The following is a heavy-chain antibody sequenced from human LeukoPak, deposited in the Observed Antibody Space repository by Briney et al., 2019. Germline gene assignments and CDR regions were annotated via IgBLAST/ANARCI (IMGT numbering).Heavy chain of an antibody. CDR3: ARGVVVPGAYYYMDV. D-gene: IGHD2-2*01. J-gene: IGHJ6*03. V-gene: IGHV4-38-2*02. CDR2: TYHSGST. Sequence: SETLSLTCTVSDYSISNGYYWGWIRQPPGKGLEWIGSTYHSGSTNYNPSLKSRVTISVDTSKNQFSLKLSSVTAADTAVYYCARGVVVPGAYYYMDVWGKGTTVTISS. CDR1: DYSISNGYY.